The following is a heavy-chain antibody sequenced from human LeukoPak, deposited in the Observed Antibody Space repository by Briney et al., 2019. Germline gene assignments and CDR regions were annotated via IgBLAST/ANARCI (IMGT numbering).Heavy chain of an antibody. D-gene: IGHD1-26*01. CDR2: IYPSDSDT. CDR3: ARRGRGDWFDP. J-gene: IGHJ5*02. V-gene: IGHV5-51*01. CDR1: GYRFTSYW. Sequence: GESLKISCKGSGYRFTSYWIGWVRQMPGKGLEWMRIIYPSDSDTRYSPSFQGQVSISADKSISTAYLQWSSLKASDTAIYYCARRGRGDWFDPWGQGTLVTVSS.